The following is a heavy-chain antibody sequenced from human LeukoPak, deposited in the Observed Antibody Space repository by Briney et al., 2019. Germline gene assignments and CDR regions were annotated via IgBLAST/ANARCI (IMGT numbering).Heavy chain of an antibody. D-gene: IGHD2-21*02. J-gene: IGHJ4*02. CDR3: ARVSYCGGDCYLSPGDY. Sequence: GGSLRLSCAASEFTFSSSSMNWVRQAPGKGLEWVSSIKSSSSYIYYAGSVKDRSTIYRDNAKNSLYLQMNSQREEDTAVYYCARVSYCGGDCYLSPGDYWGQGTLVTVSS. CDR2: IKSSSSYI. V-gene: IGHV3-21*01. CDR1: EFTFSSSS.